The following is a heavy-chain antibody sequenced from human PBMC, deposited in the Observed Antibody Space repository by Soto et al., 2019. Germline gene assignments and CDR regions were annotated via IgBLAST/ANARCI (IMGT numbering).Heavy chain of an antibody. J-gene: IGHJ5*02. CDR1: GYTFTSYG. V-gene: IGHV1-18*01. CDR3: ARVRLRFLEWFFWFDP. CDR2: ISAYNGNT. D-gene: IGHD3-3*01. Sequence: GASVKVSCKASGYTFTSYGISWVRQAPGQGLEWMGWISAYNGNTNYAQKLQGRVTMTTDTSTSTAYMELRSLRSDDTAVYYCARVRLRFLEWFFWFDPWGQGTLVTVSS.